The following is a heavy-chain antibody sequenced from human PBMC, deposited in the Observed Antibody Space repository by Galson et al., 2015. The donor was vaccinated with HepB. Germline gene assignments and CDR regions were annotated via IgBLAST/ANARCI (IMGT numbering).Heavy chain of an antibody. V-gene: IGHV4-34*01. CDR3: ARGYGSGSYYRSYYYGMDV. CDR2: INHSGST. J-gene: IGHJ6*02. CDR1: GGSFSGYY. D-gene: IGHD3-10*01. Sequence: TLSLTCAAYGGSFSGYYWSWIRQPPGKGLEWIGEINHSGSTNYNPSLKSRVTISVDTSKNQFSLKLSSVTAADTAVYYCARGYGSGSYYRSYYYGMDVWGQGTTVTVSS.